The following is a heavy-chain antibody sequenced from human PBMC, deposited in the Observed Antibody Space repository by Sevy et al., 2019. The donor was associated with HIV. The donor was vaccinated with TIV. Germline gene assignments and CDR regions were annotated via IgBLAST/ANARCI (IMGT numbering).Heavy chain of an antibody. J-gene: IGHJ5*02. Sequence: ASVKVSCKASGYTFTSYGISWVRQAPGQGLEWMGWISAYNGNTNYAQKLQGRVTMTTDTSTSTAYMELRSLRSDDTAVYYCARATLYYDFWSGYYKPLDWFDPWGQGTLVTVSS. CDR1: GYTFTSYG. CDR2: ISAYNGNT. CDR3: ARATLYYDFWSGYYKPLDWFDP. D-gene: IGHD3-3*01. V-gene: IGHV1-18*01.